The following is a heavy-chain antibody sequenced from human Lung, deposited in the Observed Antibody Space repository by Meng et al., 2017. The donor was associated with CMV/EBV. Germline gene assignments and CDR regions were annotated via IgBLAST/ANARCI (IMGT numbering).Heavy chain of an antibody. CDR3: ATDTCFYASCYVGSFHHYFYGMDF. CDR1: GGASTSYT. D-gene: IGHD2-2*01. J-gene: IGHJ6*02. V-gene: IGHV1-69*04. CDR2: IIPILDVT. Sequence: SVXVSXKASGGASTSYTINWVRQAPGQGFEWMGRIIPILDVTNYAQKFQGRVTITADKSTATAYLELGSLRSDDTAVYYCATDTCFYASCYVGSFHHYFYGMDFWXQGTTVTVSS.